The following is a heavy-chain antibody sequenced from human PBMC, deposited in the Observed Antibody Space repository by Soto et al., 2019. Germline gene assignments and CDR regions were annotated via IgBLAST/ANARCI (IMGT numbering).Heavy chain of an antibody. Sequence: PGGSLRLSCAASGFIFSDHYMGWIRQAPGKGLEWLSYITKSGSSARYADSVNGRINISRDNTKNSLFLQMNSLRDEDTGIYYCVRGPHYGAWVDYFDNWGQGTLVTVSS. CDR1: GFIFSDHY. J-gene: IGHJ4*02. D-gene: IGHD3-10*01. CDR3: VRGPHYGAWVDYFDN. V-gene: IGHV3-11*01. CDR2: ITKSGSSA.